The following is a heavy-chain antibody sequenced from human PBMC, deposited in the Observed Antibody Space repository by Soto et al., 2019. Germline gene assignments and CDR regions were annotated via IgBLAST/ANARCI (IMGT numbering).Heavy chain of an antibody. D-gene: IGHD2-2*01. CDR3: ARDPSRGYCSSTSXSGPFAHYYYYYYGMDV. CDR2: ISAYNGNT. Sequence: ASVKVSCKASGYTFTSYGISWVRQAPGQGLEWMGWISAYNGNTNYAQKLQGRVTMTTDTSTSTAYMELRSLRSDDTAVYYCARDPSRGYCSSTSXSGPFAHYYYYYYGMDVWGQGTTVTVSS. J-gene: IGHJ6*02. V-gene: IGHV1-18*01. CDR1: GYTFTSYG.